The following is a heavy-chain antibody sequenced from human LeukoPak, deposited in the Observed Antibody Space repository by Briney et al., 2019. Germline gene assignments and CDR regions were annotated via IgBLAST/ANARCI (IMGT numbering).Heavy chain of an antibody. J-gene: IGHJ3*02. CDR3: ARGEGERGLRLRDDDAFDI. D-gene: IGHD5-12*01. V-gene: IGHV1-18*04. CDR1: GYTFTNYW. Sequence: GESLKISCQGSGYTFTNYWIGWVRPAPGQGLEGMGWISAYNGNTNYARKLQGRVTMTTNTSTSTAYMELRSLRSDDTAVSYCARGEGERGLRLRDDDAFDIWGQGTMVTVSS. CDR2: ISAYNGNT.